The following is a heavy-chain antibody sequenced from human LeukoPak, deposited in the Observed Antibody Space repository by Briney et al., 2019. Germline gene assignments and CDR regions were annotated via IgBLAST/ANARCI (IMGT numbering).Heavy chain of an antibody. V-gene: IGHV1-69*06. CDR1: GGTFSSYA. J-gene: IGHJ4*02. CDR3: ASLSSSGWVDY. Sequence: GASVKVSCKASGGTFSSYAISWVRQAPGQGLEWMGGIIPIFGTANYAQKFQGRVTITADKSTSTAYMELSSLRSDDTAVYYCASLSSSGWVDYWGQGTLVTVSS. D-gene: IGHD6-19*01. CDR2: IIPIFGTA.